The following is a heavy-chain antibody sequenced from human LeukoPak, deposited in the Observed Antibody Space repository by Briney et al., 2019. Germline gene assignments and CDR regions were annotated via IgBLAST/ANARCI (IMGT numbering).Heavy chain of an antibody. Sequence: GGSLRLSCAASGFTFSSYGMRWVRQAPGKGLEWVAVIWYDGSNKYYADSVKGRFTISRDNSKNTLYLQMNSLRAEDTAVYYCARDRQDYDFWSGYFDYWGQGTLVTVSS. CDR1: GFTFSSYG. J-gene: IGHJ4*02. V-gene: IGHV3-33*01. CDR3: ARDRQDYDFWSGYFDY. D-gene: IGHD3-3*01. CDR2: IWYDGSNK.